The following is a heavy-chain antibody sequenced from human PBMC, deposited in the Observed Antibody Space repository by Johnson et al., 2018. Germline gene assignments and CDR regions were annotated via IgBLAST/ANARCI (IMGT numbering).Heavy chain of an antibody. CDR2: IYYSGST. Sequence: QVQLQESGPGLVKPSETLSLTCTVSGGSISSYYWSWIRQPPGKGLEWIGYIYYSGSTNYNPSLKSRVTISVDTSKNQFSLKLSSVTAADTAVYYCARGVYGSGGSCYGHYYYYMDVWGKGTTVTVSS. CDR1: GGSISSYY. CDR3: ARGVYGSGGSCYGHYYYYMDV. J-gene: IGHJ6*03. V-gene: IGHV4-59*01. D-gene: IGHD2-15*01.